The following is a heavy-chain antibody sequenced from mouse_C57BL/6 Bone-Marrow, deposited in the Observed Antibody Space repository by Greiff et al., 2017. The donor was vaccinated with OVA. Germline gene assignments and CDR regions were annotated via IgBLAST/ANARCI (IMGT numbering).Heavy chain of an antibody. Sequence: EVKLMESGPELVKPGDSVKIPCKASGYTFTDYNMDWVKQSHGKSLEWIGDINPNNGGTIYNQKFKGKAPLTVDKSSSPAYMELRSLTSEDTAVYYCASLTGTGGYWGQGTTLTVSS. V-gene: IGHV1-18*01. D-gene: IGHD4-1*01. CDR2: INPNNGGT. CDR1: GYTFTDYN. J-gene: IGHJ2*01. CDR3: ASLTGTGGY.